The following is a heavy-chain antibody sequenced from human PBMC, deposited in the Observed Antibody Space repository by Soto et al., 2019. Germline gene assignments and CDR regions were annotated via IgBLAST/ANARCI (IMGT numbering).Heavy chain of an antibody. CDR3: AREGVAPYYYYGMDV. D-gene: IGHD5-12*01. V-gene: IGHV1-18*01. CDR2: IIRYNGDT. J-gene: IGHJ6*02. Sequence: ASVKVSCKASGGTFTSYAIDWVRQAPGQGLEWMGGIIRYNGDTNYAQTLQGRVTMTTDTSTRTAYMELRSLRSDDTAVYYCAREGVAPYYYYGMDVWGQGTPVTVS. CDR1: GGTFTSYA.